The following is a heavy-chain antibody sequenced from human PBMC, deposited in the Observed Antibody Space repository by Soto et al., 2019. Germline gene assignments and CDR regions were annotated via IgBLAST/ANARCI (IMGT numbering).Heavy chain of an antibody. D-gene: IGHD6-19*01. V-gene: IGHV3-7*01. CDR2: VSLDGRDK. J-gene: IGHJ4*02. CDR3: ARDDRSSGPFDY. Sequence: GFLRLSCAASWFSFRIYWMSWVRQAPGKGPEWVAIVSLDGRDKTYADSVKGRFTISRDNAENSLFLQMNSLRADDTAVYYCARDDRSSGPFDYWGQGALVTVSS. CDR1: WFSFRIYW.